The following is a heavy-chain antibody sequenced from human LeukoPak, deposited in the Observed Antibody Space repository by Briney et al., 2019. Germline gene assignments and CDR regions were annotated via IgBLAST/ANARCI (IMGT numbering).Heavy chain of an antibody. D-gene: IGHD3-10*01. CDR1: GFTFSSYA. CDR3: ARDRMVYTY. J-gene: IGHJ4*02. Sequence: SGGSLRLSCAASGFTFSSYAMSWVRQAPGKGLEWVSAISDSGRSTYYADSVKGRFTISRDNSKNTLYLQMNSLRAEETAVYYCARDRMVYTYWGQGTLVTVSS. CDR2: ISDSGRST. V-gene: IGHV3-23*01.